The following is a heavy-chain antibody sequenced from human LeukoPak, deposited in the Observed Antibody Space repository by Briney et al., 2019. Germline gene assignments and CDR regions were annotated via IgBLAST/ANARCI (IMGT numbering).Heavy chain of an antibody. CDR1: GYTLTELS. Sequence: GASVKVSCKVSGYTLTELSMHWVRQAPGKGLEWMGGFDPEDGETIYAQKFQGRVTMTEDTSTDTAYMELSSLRSEDTAVYYCATDGTAAAGEYYFDYWGQGTLVTVSS. CDR3: ATDGTAAAGEYYFDY. J-gene: IGHJ4*02. D-gene: IGHD3-16*01. V-gene: IGHV1-24*01. CDR2: FDPEDGET.